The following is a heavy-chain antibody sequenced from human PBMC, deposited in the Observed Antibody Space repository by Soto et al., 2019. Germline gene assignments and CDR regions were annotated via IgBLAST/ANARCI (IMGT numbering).Heavy chain of an antibody. V-gene: IGHV1-69*06. J-gene: IGHJ5*02. CDR1: GGMFSDYT. Sequence: QVQLVQSGAVVKKPGSSVTVSCKASGGMFSDYTISWVRQAPGQGLEWMGGIIPIFGGPHYAQKFQGRVTIIADKPTSAVYLEVRDLKSEDTAVFYWGKKGGGASIDFWRANWFDPWGQGTLVTVSS. CDR3: GKKGGGASIDFWRANWFDP. CDR2: IIPIFGGP. D-gene: IGHD3-3*01.